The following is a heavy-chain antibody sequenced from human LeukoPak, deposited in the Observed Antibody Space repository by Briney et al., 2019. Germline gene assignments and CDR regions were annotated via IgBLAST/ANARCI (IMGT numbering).Heavy chain of an antibody. V-gene: IGHV1-18*01. CDR1: GYTFTSYG. CDR2: ISAYNGNT. CDR3: ARDSSVATTRHYYYYMDV. Sequence: VASVKVSCKASGYTFTSYGISWVRQAPGQGLEWMGWISAYNGNTNYAQKLQGRVTMTTDTSTSTAYMELRSLRSDDTAVYYCARDSSVATTRHYYYYMDVWGKGTTVTVSS. D-gene: IGHD5-12*01. J-gene: IGHJ6*03.